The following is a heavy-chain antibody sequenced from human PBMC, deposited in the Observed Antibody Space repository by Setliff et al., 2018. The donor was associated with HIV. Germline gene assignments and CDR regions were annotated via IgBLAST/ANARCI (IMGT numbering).Heavy chain of an antibody. Sequence: PSETLSLTCAVSGGSISSSNWWSWVRQPPGKRLEWIGEIYHGVSTNYNPSPKSRVTISVDKSKNQFSLKLSSVTAADTAVYYCARETREAVAGSNYYYYYGLDVWGQGTTVTVSS. J-gene: IGHJ6*02. D-gene: IGHD6-19*01. V-gene: IGHV4-4*02. CDR2: IYHGVST. CDR3: ARETREAVAGSNYYYYYGLDV. CDR1: GGSISSSNW.